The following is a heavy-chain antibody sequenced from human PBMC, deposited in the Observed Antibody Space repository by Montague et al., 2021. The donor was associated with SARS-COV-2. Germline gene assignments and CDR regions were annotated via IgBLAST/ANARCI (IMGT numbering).Heavy chain of an antibody. J-gene: IGHJ1*01. CDR3: VRDLAGVRGY. D-gene: IGHD5-12*01. CDR1: GFDFIRNW. V-gene: IGHV3-74*01. CDR2: LNEDGRIT. Sequence: SRRLSCAASGFDFIRNWMHLFRQAPVEGLVWVSRLNEDGRITNYSDSVRGRFTISRDNAQNILYLQMNSLRVEDTTVYYCVRDLAGVRGYWGPGTLVTVSS.